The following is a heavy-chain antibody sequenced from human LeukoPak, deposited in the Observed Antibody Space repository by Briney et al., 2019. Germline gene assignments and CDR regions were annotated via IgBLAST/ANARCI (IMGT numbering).Heavy chain of an antibody. D-gene: IGHD3-10*01. J-gene: IGHJ3*02. Sequence: GESLKISWKGSGSRFTSYWIGWVRQMPGKGLEWMGIIYPGDSDTRYSPSFQGQVTISADKSISTAYLQWSSLKASDTAMYYCARHSYYGSKDAFDIWGQGTMVTVSS. CDR1: GSRFTSYW. CDR2: IYPGDSDT. CDR3: ARHSYYGSKDAFDI. V-gene: IGHV5-51*01.